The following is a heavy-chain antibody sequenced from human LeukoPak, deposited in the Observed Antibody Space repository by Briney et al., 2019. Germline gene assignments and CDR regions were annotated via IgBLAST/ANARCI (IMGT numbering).Heavy chain of an antibody. CDR3: ARTYYYGSGSYGTWFDP. CDR1: GGSISSYY. Sequence: PSETLSLTCTVSGGSISSYYWSWIRQPAGKGLEWIGRIYTSGSTNYNPSLKSRVTMSVDTSENQFSLKLSSVTAADTAVYYCARTYYYGSGSYGTWFDPWGQGTLVTVSS. V-gene: IGHV4-4*07. CDR2: IYTSGST. J-gene: IGHJ5*02. D-gene: IGHD3-10*01.